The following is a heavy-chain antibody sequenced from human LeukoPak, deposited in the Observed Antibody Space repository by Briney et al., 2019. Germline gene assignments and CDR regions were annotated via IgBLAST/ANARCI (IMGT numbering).Heavy chain of an antibody. CDR1: DGSFSGYY. CDR3: ARWLQGFDY. J-gene: IGHJ4*02. D-gene: IGHD5-24*01. V-gene: IGHV4-34*01. CDR2: INHSGSA. Sequence: SETLSLTCAVYDGSFSGYYCSWIRQPPGKGLEWIGEINHSGSANYNPSLKSRVTILLDTSKNQFSLNLSSVTAADTAVYYCARWLQGFDYWGQGTLVTVSS.